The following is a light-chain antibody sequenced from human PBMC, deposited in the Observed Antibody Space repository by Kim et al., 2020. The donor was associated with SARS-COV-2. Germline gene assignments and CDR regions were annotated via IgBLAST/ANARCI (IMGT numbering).Light chain of an antibody. Sequence: ASVEGRVTIACRASQGISSYLAWYQHKQGKAPKHLIYDASTLQSGVPSRFSGSGSGTDFTLTVSSLQPEDFATYYCQQVNSYPLTFGGGTKVDIK. J-gene: IGKJ4*01. CDR2: DAS. CDR1: QGISSY. V-gene: IGKV1-9*01. CDR3: QQVNSYPLT.